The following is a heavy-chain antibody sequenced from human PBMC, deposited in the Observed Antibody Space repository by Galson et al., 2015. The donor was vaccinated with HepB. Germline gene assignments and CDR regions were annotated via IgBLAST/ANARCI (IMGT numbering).Heavy chain of an antibody. J-gene: IGHJ6*03. CDR1: GFTFSRYA. CDR2: ISYDGSNK. D-gene: IGHD1-7*01. Sequence: SLRLSCAASGFTFSRYAMHWVRQAPGKGLEWVAVISYDGSNKYYADSVKGRFTISRDNSKNTLYLQMNSLRAEDTAVYYCARDPKLELPYYYMDVWGKGTTVTVSS. V-gene: IGHV3-30-3*01. CDR3: ARDPKLELPYYYMDV.